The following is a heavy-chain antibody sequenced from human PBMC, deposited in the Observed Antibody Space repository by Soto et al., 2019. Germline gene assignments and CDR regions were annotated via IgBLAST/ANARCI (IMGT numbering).Heavy chain of an antibody. CDR1: GFTFSNAW. CDR3: TTDALYCSSTSCYAENDY. J-gene: IGHJ4*02. D-gene: IGHD2-2*01. CDR2: IKSKTDGGTT. Sequence: EVQLVESGGGLVKPGGSLRLSCAASGFTFSNAWMNWVRQAPGKGLEWVGRIKSKTDGGTTDYAAPVKGRFTISRDDSKNTLYLQMNSLKTEDTAVDYCTTDALYCSSTSCYAENDYWGQGTLVTVSS. V-gene: IGHV3-15*07.